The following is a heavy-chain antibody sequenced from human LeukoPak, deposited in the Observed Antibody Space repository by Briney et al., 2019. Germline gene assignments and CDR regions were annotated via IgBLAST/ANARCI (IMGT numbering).Heavy chain of an antibody. CDR2: ISSSGDTV. CDR1: GFTFSTYS. J-gene: IGHJ4*02. V-gene: IGHV3-48*02. CDR3: ASAKGYQLLVLVDD. D-gene: IGHD2-2*01. Sequence: GGSLRLSCAASGFTFSTYSVHWVRQAPGKGLEWVSYISSSGDTVYYADSVKGRFTISRDNAKSSLFLQMNSLRDEDTAVYYCASAKGYQLLVLVDDWGQGTLVTVSS.